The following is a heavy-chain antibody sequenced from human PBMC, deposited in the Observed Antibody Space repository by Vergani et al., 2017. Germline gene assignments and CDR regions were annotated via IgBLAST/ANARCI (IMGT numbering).Heavy chain of an antibody. D-gene: IGHD3-10*01. CDR2: IYSGDET. CDR1: GSTVSGNY. Sequence: ELQLVESGGGLVQPGGSLRLSCAASGSTVSGNYMTWVRQAPGKGLEWVSHIYSGDETYYADAVKCRVTISRDTSKNTRHLQINNLRVEDTAVDYCARGNYYGSGTYVHPWGQGTLVTVAA. V-gene: IGHV3-66*02. J-gene: IGHJ5*02. CDR3: ARGNYYGSGTYVHP.